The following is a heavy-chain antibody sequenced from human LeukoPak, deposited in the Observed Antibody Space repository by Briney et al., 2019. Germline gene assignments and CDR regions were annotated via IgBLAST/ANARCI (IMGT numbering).Heavy chain of an antibody. D-gene: IGHD5-12*01. CDR2: IIPILGIA. CDR3: ARDRRWLRLGKTDAFDI. V-gene: IGHV1-69*04. CDR1: GGTFSSYA. Sequence: SVKVSCKASGGTFSSYAISWVRQAPGQGLEWMGRIIPILGIANYAQKFQGRVTITADKSTSTVYMELSSLRSEDTAVYYCARDRRWLRLGKTDAFDIWGQGTMVTVSS. J-gene: IGHJ3*02.